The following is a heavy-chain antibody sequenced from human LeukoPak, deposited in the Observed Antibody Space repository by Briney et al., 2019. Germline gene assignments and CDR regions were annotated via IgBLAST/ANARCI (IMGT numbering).Heavy chain of an antibody. V-gene: IGHV3-30*02. J-gene: IGHJ4*02. D-gene: IGHD1-26*01. Sequence: GGSLRLSCAASGFTFSSYGMHWVRQAPGKGLEWVAFIRYDGSNKYYADSVKGRFTISRDNSKNTLYLQMNSLRAEDTAVYYCARDLGVGATSGSSGDYWGQGTLVTVSS. CDR2: IRYDGSNK. CDR1: GFTFSSYG. CDR3: ARDLGVGATSGSSGDY.